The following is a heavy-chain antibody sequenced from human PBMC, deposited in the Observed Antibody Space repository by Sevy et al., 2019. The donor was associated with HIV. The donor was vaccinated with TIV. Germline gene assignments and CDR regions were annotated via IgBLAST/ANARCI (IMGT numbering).Heavy chain of an antibody. Sequence: ASVKVSCKASGYTFTGYYMHWVRQAPGQGLEWMGRINPNSGGTNYAQKFQGRVTMTRDASISTAYMELSRLRSDDTAVYYCAKYPEGAEGDYWGQGTLVTVSS. CDR2: INPNSGGT. D-gene: IGHD2-2*02. J-gene: IGHJ4*02. CDR1: GYTFTGYY. V-gene: IGHV1-2*06. CDR3: AKYPEGAEGDY.